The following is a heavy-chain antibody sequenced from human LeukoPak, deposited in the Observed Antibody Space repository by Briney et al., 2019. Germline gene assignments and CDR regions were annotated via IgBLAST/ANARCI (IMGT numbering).Heavy chain of an antibody. CDR2: IYYSGST. J-gene: IGHJ5*02. CDR1: GGSISSGGYY. CDR3: AREFLFPTVTNVGNWFDP. Sequence: PSETLSLTCTVSGGSISSGGYYWSWIRQHPGKGLEWIGYIYYSGSTYYNPSLKSRVTISVDTSKNQFSLKLSSVTAADTAVYYCAREFLFPTVTNVGNWFDPWGQGTLVTVSS. D-gene: IGHD4-17*01. V-gene: IGHV4-31*03.